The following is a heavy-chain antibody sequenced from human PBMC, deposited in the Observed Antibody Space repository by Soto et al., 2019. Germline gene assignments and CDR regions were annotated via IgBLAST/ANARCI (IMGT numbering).Heavy chain of an antibody. J-gene: IGHJ4*02. D-gene: IGHD2-21*01. CDR3: ARGPRTYCVGDCFDL. V-gene: IGHV4-59*09. Sequence: SRVTIVVDTSKNQFSLKLNSVTAADTAVYYCARGPRTYCVGDCFDLWGQGILVTVSS.